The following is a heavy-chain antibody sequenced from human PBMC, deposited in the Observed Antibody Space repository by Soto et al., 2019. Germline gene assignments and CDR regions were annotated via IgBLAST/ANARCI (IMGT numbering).Heavy chain of an antibody. CDR3: AKMTSDSYGRNYGMDV. J-gene: IGHJ6*02. D-gene: IGHD5-18*01. CDR1: GFTFRTYT. Sequence: GGSLRLSCISSGFTFRTYTMNWVRQAPGKGLEWVSYISSSGSTIYYADSVKGRFTISRDNSKNTLYLQMDSLRVEDTALYYCAKMTSDSYGRNYGMDVWGQGTTVTVS. CDR2: ISSSGSTI. V-gene: IGHV3-48*01.